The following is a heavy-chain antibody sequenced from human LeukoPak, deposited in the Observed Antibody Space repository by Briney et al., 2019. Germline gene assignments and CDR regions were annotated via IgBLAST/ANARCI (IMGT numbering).Heavy chain of an antibody. CDR2: ISYDGSNK. D-gene: IGHD3-22*01. CDR3: AKDLANYYDSSGYDY. CDR1: GFTFSSYG. Sequence: QPGGSLRLSCAASGFTFSSYGMHWVRQAPGKGLEWVAVISYDGSNKYYADSVKGRFTISRDNSKNTLYLQMNSLRAEDTAVYYCAKDLANYYDSSGYDYWGQGTLVTVSS. V-gene: IGHV3-30*18. J-gene: IGHJ4*02.